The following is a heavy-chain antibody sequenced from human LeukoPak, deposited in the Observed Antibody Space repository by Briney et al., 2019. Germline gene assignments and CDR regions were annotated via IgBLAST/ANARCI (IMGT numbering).Heavy chain of an antibody. Sequence: SETLSLTCTVSGGSISSGGYYWSWIRQHPGKGLEWIGYIYYSGGTYYNPSLKSRVTISVDTSKNQFSLKLSSVTAADTAVYYCVRLGDSSGYYGDDLYDFDYWAREPWSPSPQ. D-gene: IGHD3-22*01. CDR3: VRLGDSSGYYGDDLYDFDY. J-gene: IGHJ4*02. CDR1: GGSISSGGYY. V-gene: IGHV4-31*03. CDR2: IYYSGGT.